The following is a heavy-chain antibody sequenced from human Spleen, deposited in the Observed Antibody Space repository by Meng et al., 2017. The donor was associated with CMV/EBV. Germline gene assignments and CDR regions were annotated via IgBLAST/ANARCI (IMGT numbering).Heavy chain of an antibody. CDR2: IQHDGSYK. J-gene: IGHJ4*02. V-gene: IGHV3-30*02. CDR3: AKHNYDNSYDY. CDR1: GFIFSSYA. Sequence: GESLKISCAASGFIFSSYAMHWVRQAPGKGLECVAMIQHDGSYKYYGDSLKGRFTISRDNSKNTVYLQMNSLRGEDTAVYYCAKHNYDNSYDYWGQGALVTVSS. D-gene: IGHD1-1*01.